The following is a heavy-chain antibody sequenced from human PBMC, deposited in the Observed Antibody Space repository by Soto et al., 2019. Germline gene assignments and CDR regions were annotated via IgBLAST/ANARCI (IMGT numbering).Heavy chain of an antibody. CDR3: ARQIAVPGTGGRVYGLDV. J-gene: IGHJ6*02. V-gene: IGHV6-1*01. Sequence: PSQTLSLTCAISGDTVSSNSAAWNWIRQSPSSGLEWLGRTYYRSKWYNDYAVSVKSRITINPDTSKNQFSLQLNSVTPEDTAVYYCARQIAVPGTGGRVYGLDVWGQGTTVTVSS. CDR1: GDTVSSNSAA. D-gene: IGHD6-19*01. CDR2: TYYRSKWYN.